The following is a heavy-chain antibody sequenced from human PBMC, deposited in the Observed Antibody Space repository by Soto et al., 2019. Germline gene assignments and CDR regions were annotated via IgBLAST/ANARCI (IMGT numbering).Heavy chain of an antibody. CDR1: GYTFTDYY. CDR3: ARASGSYSYYGMDV. V-gene: IGHV1-2*02. Sequence: ASVKVSCKPSGYTFTDYYMHWVRQAPGQGLEWMGWINPKSGDTNYAQKFQGRVTMTRDMSISTAYLDLSSLRSDDPAMYHCARASGSYSYYGMDVWGQGTTVTVSS. J-gene: IGHJ6*02. CDR2: INPKSGDT. D-gene: IGHD1-26*01.